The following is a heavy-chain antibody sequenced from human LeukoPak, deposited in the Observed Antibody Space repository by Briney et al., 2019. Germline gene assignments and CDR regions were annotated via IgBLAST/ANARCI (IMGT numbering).Heavy chain of an antibody. CDR1: GFNFSRYE. CDR3: ARVALDSSGDNYGQGAFDY. Sequence: GGSLRLSCAASGFNFSRYEMNWVRQAPGKGLEWLSYISGSGRTIFYVDSVKGRFTISRDNANNSLYLQINSLRAEDTALYYCARVALDSSGDNYGQGAFDYWGQGTLVSVSS. V-gene: IGHV3-48*03. J-gene: IGHJ4*02. CDR2: ISGSGRTI. D-gene: IGHD6-19*01.